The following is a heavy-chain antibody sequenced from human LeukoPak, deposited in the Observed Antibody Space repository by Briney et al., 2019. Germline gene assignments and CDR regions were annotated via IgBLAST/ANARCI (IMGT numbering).Heavy chain of an antibody. Sequence: SETLSLTCAVSGGSISSGGYSWSWIRQPPGKGLEWTGYIYYSGSTYYNPSLKSRVTISVDTSKNQFSLKLSSVTAADTAVYYCARTDSSSSLYYYYYMDVWGKGTTVTVSS. CDR1: GGSISSGGYS. J-gene: IGHJ6*03. D-gene: IGHD6-6*01. CDR3: ARTDSSSSLYYYYYMDV. CDR2: IYYSGST. V-gene: IGHV4-30-4*07.